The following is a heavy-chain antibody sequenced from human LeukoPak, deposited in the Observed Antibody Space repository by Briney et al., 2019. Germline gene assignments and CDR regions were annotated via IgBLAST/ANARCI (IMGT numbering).Heavy chain of an antibody. J-gene: IGHJ6*02. CDR3: ARNALSDYGDYYYGMDV. D-gene: IGHD4-17*01. Sequence: GSSVKVSCKASGDTFSSYAISWVRQAPGQGLEWMGRIIPILGIANYAQKFQGRVTITADKSTSTAYMELSSLRSEDTAVYYCARNALSDYGDYYYGMDVWGQGTTVTVSS. V-gene: IGHV1-69*04. CDR2: IIPILGIA. CDR1: GDTFSSYA.